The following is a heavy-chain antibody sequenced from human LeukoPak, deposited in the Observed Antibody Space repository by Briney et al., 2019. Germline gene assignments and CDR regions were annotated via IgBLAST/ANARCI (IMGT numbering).Heavy chain of an antibody. J-gene: IGHJ4*02. CDR3: ARGRLSGSYEDHFDY. V-gene: IGHV3-30*04. CDR2: ISYDGSNK. D-gene: IGHD1-26*01. CDR1: GFTFSSYA. Sequence: GGSLRLSCAASGFTFSSYAMHWVRQAPGKGLEWVAVISYDGSNKYYADSVKGRFTISRDNSKNTLYLQMNSLRAEDTAVYYCARGRLSGSYEDHFDYWGQGTLVTVSS.